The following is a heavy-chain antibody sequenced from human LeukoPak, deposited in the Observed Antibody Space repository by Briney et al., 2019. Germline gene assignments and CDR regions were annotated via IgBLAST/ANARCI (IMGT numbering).Heavy chain of an antibody. CDR1: GFTFSSYN. Sequence: PGGSLRLSCAASGFTFSSYNMNWVRQAPGKGLEWVSSISSTSSYIYYADSVKGRFTISRDNAKNSLYLQMNSLRAEDTAVYYCARVHYYVSSGYSHWGQGTLVTVSS. V-gene: IGHV3-21*01. CDR3: ARVHYYVSSGYSH. J-gene: IGHJ4*02. D-gene: IGHD3-22*01. CDR2: ISSTSSYI.